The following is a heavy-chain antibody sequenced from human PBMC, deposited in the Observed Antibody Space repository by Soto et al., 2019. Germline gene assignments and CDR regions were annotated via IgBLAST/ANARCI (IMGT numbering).Heavy chain of an antibody. V-gene: IGHV3-30-3*01. Sequence: VGSLRLSCAASGFTFSSYAMHWVRQAPGKGLEWVAVISYDGSNKYYADSVKGRFTISRDNSKNTLYLQMNSLRAEDTAVYYCARARTVIGAFDIWGQGTMVTVSS. CDR2: ISYDGSNK. D-gene: IGHD4-17*01. CDR3: ARARTVIGAFDI. J-gene: IGHJ3*02. CDR1: GFTFSSYA.